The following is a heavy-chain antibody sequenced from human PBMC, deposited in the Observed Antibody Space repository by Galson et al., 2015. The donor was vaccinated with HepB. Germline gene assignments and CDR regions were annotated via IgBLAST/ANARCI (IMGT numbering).Heavy chain of an antibody. Sequence: SLRLSCAASGFTFSSYAMGWVRQAPGKGLEWDSTISGSDGSTYYADSVKGRFTISRDNSKNTLYLQMNSLRAEDTAVYYCAKEGGYGGGVVDYWGQGTLVTVSS. CDR1: GFTFSSYA. CDR2: ISGSDGST. J-gene: IGHJ4*02. V-gene: IGHV3-23*01. CDR3: AKEGGYGGGVVDY. D-gene: IGHD4-23*01.